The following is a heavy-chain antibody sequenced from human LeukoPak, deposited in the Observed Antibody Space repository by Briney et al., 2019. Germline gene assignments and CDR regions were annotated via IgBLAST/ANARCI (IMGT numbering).Heavy chain of an antibody. Sequence: ASVKVSCKASGYTFTSYGISWVRQAPGQGLEWMGWISAYNGNTNYAQKLQGRVTMTTGTSTSTAYMELRSLRSDDTAVYYCARDSSGYKNDAFDIWGQGTMVTVSS. CDR2: ISAYNGNT. V-gene: IGHV1-18*01. CDR1: GYTFTSYG. D-gene: IGHD3-22*01. CDR3: ARDSSGYKNDAFDI. J-gene: IGHJ3*02.